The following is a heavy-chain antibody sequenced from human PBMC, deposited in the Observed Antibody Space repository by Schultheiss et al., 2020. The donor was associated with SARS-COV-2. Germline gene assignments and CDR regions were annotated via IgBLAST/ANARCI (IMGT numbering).Heavy chain of an antibody. CDR3: ARVGGMVPYYYYMDV. CDR1: GFTFSSYW. Sequence: GGSLRLSCAASGFTFSSYWMSWVRQAPGKGLEWVANIKQDGSEKYYVDSVKGRFTISRDNAKNSLYLQMNSLRAEDTAVYYCARVGGMVPYYYYMDVWGKGTTVTVS. CDR2: IKQDGSEK. V-gene: IGHV3-7*01. D-gene: IGHD3-10*01. J-gene: IGHJ6*03.